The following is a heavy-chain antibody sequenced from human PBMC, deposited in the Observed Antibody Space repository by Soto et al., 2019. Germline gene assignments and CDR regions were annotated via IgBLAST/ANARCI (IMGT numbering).Heavy chain of an antibody. Sequence: EVQLVESGVVLIKPGGSLRLSCAASGFTFSDEWMNWVRQAPGKGLEWVGRNKNKPNGETTDYAAPVKGRFTISRDDSESRLYLQMNNRKTDGTAVYYDTRGSYGAFHHWGQGTLVTVSS. D-gene: IGHD1-26*01. CDR3: TRGSYGAFHH. V-gene: IGHV3-15*07. CDR2: NKNKPNGETT. CDR1: GFTFSDEW. J-gene: IGHJ3*01.